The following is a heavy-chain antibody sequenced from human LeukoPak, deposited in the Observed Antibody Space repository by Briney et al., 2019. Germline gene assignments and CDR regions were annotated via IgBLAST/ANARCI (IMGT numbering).Heavy chain of an antibody. CDR2: IKSKTDGGTT. Sequence: PGGSLRLSCAASGFAFSNAWMSWVRQAPGKGLEWVGRIKSKTDGGTTDYAAPVKGRFTISRDDSKNTLYLQMNSLKTEDTAVYYCTTDQGGPDIVVVPAANNWFDPWGQGTLVTVSS. V-gene: IGHV3-15*01. D-gene: IGHD2-2*01. J-gene: IGHJ5*02. CDR1: GFAFSNAW. CDR3: TTDQGGPDIVVVPAANNWFDP.